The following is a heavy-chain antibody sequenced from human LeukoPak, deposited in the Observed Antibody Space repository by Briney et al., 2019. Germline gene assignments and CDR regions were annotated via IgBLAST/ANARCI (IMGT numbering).Heavy chain of an antibody. Sequence: SETLSLTCIVSGGSFSSGDYYWSWIRQPPGKGLEWIGYIYHSGSTYYNPSLKSRVTISVDRSKNQFSLKLSSVTAADTAVYYCARVAEDDAFDIWGQGTMVTVSS. D-gene: IGHD1-14*01. CDR1: GGSFSSGDYY. J-gene: IGHJ3*02. CDR2: IYHSGST. V-gene: IGHV4-30-2*01. CDR3: ARVAEDDAFDI.